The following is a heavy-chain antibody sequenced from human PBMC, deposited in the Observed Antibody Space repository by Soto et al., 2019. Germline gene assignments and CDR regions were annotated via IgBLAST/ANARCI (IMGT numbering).Heavy chain of an antibody. Sequence: PSQTLSLTCTLSGGSISYYCSSWIRQPQRKGLAWIGYVYYNGRSARYNPSLKCRAIISVDTSENEFSLCMNSMTDADTAVYYCARVSNDYCGNGGFDYWGQGTLVTVSS. CDR1: GGSISYYC. CDR2: VYYNGRSA. V-gene: IGHV4-59*01. CDR3: ARVSNDYCGNGGFDY. J-gene: IGHJ4*02. D-gene: IGHD4-17*01.